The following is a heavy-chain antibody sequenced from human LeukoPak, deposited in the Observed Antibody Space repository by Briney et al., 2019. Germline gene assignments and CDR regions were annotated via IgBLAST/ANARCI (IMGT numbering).Heavy chain of an antibody. D-gene: IGHD4-17*01. Sequence: PGGSLRLSCAASGFPVSSNYMSWVRPAPGKGLEWVSVIYSGGSTYYADSVKGRFTISRDNSKNTLYLQMNSLRAEDTAVYYCARDSATVVNSYWGQGTLVTVSS. CDR3: ARDSATVVNSY. J-gene: IGHJ4*02. V-gene: IGHV3-66*01. CDR1: GFPVSSNY. CDR2: IYSGGST.